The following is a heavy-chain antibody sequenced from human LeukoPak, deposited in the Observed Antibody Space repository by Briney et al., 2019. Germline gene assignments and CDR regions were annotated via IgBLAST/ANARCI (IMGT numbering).Heavy chain of an antibody. V-gene: IGHV1-2*02. CDR1: GYTLTGYY. Sequence: ASVKVSCKASGYTLTGYYMHWVRQAPGQGLEWMGWINPNSGGTNYAQKFQGRVTMTRDTSISTAYMELSRLRSDDTAVYYCARDKTYGSGSHAYYYYMDVWGKGTTVTISS. CDR2: INPNSGGT. D-gene: IGHD3-10*01. J-gene: IGHJ6*03. CDR3: ARDKTYGSGSHAYYYYMDV.